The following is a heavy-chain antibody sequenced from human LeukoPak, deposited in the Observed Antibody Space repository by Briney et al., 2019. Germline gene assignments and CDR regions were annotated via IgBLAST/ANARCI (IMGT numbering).Heavy chain of an antibody. Sequence: ASVKVSCKASGYTFTSYDINWVRRATGQGLEWMGWMNPNSGNTGYAQKFQGRVTMTRNTSISTAYMELSSLRSEDTAVYYCARGRTYYYDSSGYSLLVWGQGTLVTVSS. CDR2: MNPNSGNT. D-gene: IGHD3-22*01. J-gene: IGHJ4*02. V-gene: IGHV1-8*01. CDR1: GYTFTSYD. CDR3: ARGRTYYYDSSGYSLLV.